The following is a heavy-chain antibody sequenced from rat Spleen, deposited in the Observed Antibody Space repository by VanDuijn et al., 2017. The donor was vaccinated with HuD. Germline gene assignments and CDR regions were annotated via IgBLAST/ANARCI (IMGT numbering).Heavy chain of an antibody. J-gene: IGHJ3*01. V-gene: IGHV5-27*01. CDR1: GFTFSNYY. D-gene: IGHD4-1*01. CDR2: ISTGGGGT. CDR3: ASRAPFAY. Sequence: EVQLVESGGGLVQPGRSLKLSCAASGFTFSNYYMAWVRQAPTKGLEWVAYISTGGGGTYYPDSVKGRFTISRDNAKSTLYLQMDSLRSEDTATYYCASRAPFAYWGQGTLVTVSS.